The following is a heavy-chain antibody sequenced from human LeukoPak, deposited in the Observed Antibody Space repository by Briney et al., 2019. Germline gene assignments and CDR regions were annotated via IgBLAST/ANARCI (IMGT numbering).Heavy chain of an antibody. Sequence: SETLSLTCTVSGGSISSGSYYWSWIRQPAGKGLEWIGRIYTSGSTNYNPSLKSRVTISVDTSKNQFSLKLSSVTAADTAVYHCASSSLWFGEFWGQGTLVTVSS. V-gene: IGHV4-61*02. CDR3: ASSSLWFGEF. D-gene: IGHD3-10*01. CDR2: IYTSGST. CDR1: GGSISSGSYY. J-gene: IGHJ4*02.